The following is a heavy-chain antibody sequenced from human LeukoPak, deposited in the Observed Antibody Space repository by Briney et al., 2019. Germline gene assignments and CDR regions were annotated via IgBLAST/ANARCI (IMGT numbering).Heavy chain of an antibody. Sequence: GASLRLSCAASGFTFSTYAMIWVRQAPGKGLEWVSAISGSGTTYYADSVKGRFTISRDNSKKTLHLRMNSLRAEDTAVYYCAKDPMLRGSTYDYWGQGTVVTVSS. V-gene: IGHV3-23*01. CDR2: ISGSGTT. CDR3: AKDPMLRGSTYDY. J-gene: IGHJ4*02. D-gene: IGHD3-10*01. CDR1: GFTFSTYA.